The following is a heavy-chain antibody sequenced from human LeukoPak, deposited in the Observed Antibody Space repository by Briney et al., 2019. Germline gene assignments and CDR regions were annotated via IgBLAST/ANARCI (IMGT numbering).Heavy chain of an antibody. CDR3: ARGVRRWLQLFSYYFDY. CDR2: INHSGST. CDR1: GGSFSGYY. V-gene: IGHV4-34*01. J-gene: IGHJ4*02. D-gene: IGHD5-12*01. Sequence: PSETLSLTCAVYGGSFSGYYWSWIRQPPGKGLEWIGEINHSGSTNYNPSLKSRVTISVDTSKNQFSLKLSSVTAADTAVYYCARGVRRWLQLFSYYFDYWGQGTLVTVSS.